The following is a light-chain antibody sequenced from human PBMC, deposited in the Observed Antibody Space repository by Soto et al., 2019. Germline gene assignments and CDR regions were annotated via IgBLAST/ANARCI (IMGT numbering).Light chain of an antibody. J-gene: IGKJ1*01. CDR3: QHYNNWPRT. CDR2: GAS. Sequence: EIVMTQSPAILSVSPGERATLSCRASQSVSSNLAWYQQKPGQAPRLLIYGASTRATGIPARFSGSGSGTEFTLTISSLQSEDFAVYYCQHYNNWPRTFGQGTKVDI. V-gene: IGKV3-15*01. CDR1: QSVSSN.